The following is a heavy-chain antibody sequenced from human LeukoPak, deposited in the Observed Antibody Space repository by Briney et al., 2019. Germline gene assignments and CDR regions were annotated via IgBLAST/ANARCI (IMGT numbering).Heavy chain of an antibody. Sequence: SGGSLRLSCAASGFTVSSNYMSWVRQAPGKGLEWVSSISSSSSYIYYADSVKGRFTISRDNAKNSLYLQMNSLRAEDTAVYYCARVSSSVDSRDFDYWGQGTLVTVSS. D-gene: IGHD6-6*01. J-gene: IGHJ4*02. CDR3: ARVSSSVDSRDFDY. CDR1: GFTVSSNY. V-gene: IGHV3-21*01. CDR2: ISSSSSYI.